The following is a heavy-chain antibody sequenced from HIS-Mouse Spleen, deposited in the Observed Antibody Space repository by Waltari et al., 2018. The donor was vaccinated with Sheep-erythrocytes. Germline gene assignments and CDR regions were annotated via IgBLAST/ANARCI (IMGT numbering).Heavy chain of an antibody. CDR3: ARRGRVDYDFWSGYYAFDI. CDR1: GGSISSYY. V-gene: IGHV4-59*01. CDR2: IYYSGST. Sequence: QVQLQESGPGLVKPSETLSLTCTVPGGSISSYYWSWIRQPPGKGLEWIGYIYYSGSTNYNPSLKSLVTISVDTSKNQFSLKLSSVTAADTAVYYCARRGRVDYDFWSGYYAFDIWGQGTMVTVSS. D-gene: IGHD3-3*01. J-gene: IGHJ3*02.